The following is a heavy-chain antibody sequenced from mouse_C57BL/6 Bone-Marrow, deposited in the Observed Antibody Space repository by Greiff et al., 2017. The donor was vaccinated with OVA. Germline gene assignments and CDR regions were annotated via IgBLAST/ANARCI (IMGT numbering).Heavy chain of an antibody. CDR3: AIYGAY. CDR1: GYAFSSSW. CDR2: IYPGDGDT. Sequence: QVQLQQSGPELVKPGASVKISCKASGYAFSSSWMNWVKQRPGQGLEWIGRIYPGDGDTNYNGKFKGKATLTADKSSSTAYMQLSSLTSEDSAVYFCAIYGAYWGQGTLVTVSA. V-gene: IGHV1-82*01. J-gene: IGHJ3*01. D-gene: IGHD1-1*01.